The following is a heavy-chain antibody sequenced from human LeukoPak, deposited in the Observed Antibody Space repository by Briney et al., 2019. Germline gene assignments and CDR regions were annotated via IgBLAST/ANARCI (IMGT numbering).Heavy chain of an antibody. Sequence: QPGGSLRLSCAASGFTFSSYAMHWVRQAPGKGLEWVAVISYDGSNKYYADSVKGRFTISRDNSKNTLYLQMNSLRAEDTAVYYCATGGKWELRAALDYWGQGTLVTVSS. CDR3: ATGGKWELRAALDY. J-gene: IGHJ4*02. D-gene: IGHD1-26*01. CDR2: ISYDGSNK. CDR1: GFTFSSYA. V-gene: IGHV3-30*04.